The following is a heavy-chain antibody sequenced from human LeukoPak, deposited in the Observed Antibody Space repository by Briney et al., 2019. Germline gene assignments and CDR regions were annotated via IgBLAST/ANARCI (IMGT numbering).Heavy chain of an antibody. J-gene: IGHJ5*02. CDR2: IYTSGST. Sequence: KPSQTPSLTCTVSGGSISSGSYYWSWIRQPAGKGLEWIGRIYTSGSTNYNPSLKSRVSIPVDTSKNQFSLKLSSVTAADTAVYYCAKGSERGWFDPWGQGTLVTVSS. V-gene: IGHV4-61*02. CDR1: GGSISSGSYY. D-gene: IGHD1-1*01. CDR3: AKGSERGWFDP.